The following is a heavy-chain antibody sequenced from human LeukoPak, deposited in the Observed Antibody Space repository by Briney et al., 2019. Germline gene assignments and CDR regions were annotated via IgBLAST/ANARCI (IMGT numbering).Heavy chain of an antibody. CDR1: GGSISSYY. J-gene: IGHJ4*02. CDR2: IYYSGST. D-gene: IGHD3-10*01. CDR3: ARDSYQDYYGSGSYFGY. V-gene: IGHV4-59*01. Sequence: SETLSLTCTVSGGSISSYYWSWIRQPPGKGLEWIGYIYYSGSTNYNPSLKSRVTISVDTSKNQSALTLSSVTAADTAVYYCARDSYQDYYGSGSYFGYWGPGTLVTVSS.